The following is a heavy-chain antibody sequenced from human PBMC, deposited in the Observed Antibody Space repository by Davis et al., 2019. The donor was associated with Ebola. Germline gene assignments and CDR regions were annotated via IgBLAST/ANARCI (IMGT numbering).Heavy chain of an antibody. CDR3: VRDYLFALDI. Sequence: PGGSLRLSCAASGFTFSCYTMNWVRQAPGRGLEWVSYIGTRGDPTVYADSVKGRFTVSRDDANNSLSLLMNSLRDEDTAIYYCVRDYLFALDIWGQGTMVTVSS. J-gene: IGHJ3*02. CDR1: GFTFSCYT. V-gene: IGHV3-48*02. CDR2: IGTRGDPT.